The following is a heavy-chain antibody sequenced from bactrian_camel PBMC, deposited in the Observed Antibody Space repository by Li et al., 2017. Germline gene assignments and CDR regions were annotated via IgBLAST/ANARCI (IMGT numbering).Heavy chain of an antibody. CDR3: AADPGSRTSCLAQSLYKY. Sequence: HVQLVESGGGSVQTGGSLRLSCAASGCNHSMHCMGWFRQAPGKRREGVACIFGDTRLTYYSNSVKGRVTVSQDHAKNTLYLQIHTLQPEDTARYFCAADPGSRTSCLAQSLYKYWGQGTQVTVS. V-gene: IGHV3S6*01. J-gene: IGHJ4*01. D-gene: IGHD5*01. CDR2: IFGDTRLT. CDR1: GCNHSMHC.